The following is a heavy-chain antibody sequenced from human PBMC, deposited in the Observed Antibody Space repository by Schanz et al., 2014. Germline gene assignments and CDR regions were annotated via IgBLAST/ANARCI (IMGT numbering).Heavy chain of an antibody. Sequence: EMQLLESGGGLAQPGGSLRLSCAASGFTLSNYAMSWVRQAPGKGLEWVSALSEGGGGTHYADSVRGRFTISSDSSKNTLYLQMNSLRAEDTAVYYCAKVRYSSGWRGDYFDAWGQGTLGIVSS. CDR2: LSEGGGGT. D-gene: IGHD3-9*01. CDR1: GFTLSNYA. V-gene: IGHV3-23*01. CDR3: AKVRYSSGWRGDYFDA. J-gene: IGHJ4*02.